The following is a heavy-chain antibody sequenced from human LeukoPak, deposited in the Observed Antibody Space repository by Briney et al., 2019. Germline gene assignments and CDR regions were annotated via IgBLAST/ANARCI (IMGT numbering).Heavy chain of an antibody. V-gene: IGHV1-18*01. D-gene: IGHD4-17*01. Sequence: ASVKVSCKASGYTFASFGISLVRQAPGQGLEWMGWISPYKGNTNYAQNLQGRVTMTTATSTSTAYMELRSLTSDDTAVYYCARLYGDYGFDYWGQGTLVTVSS. J-gene: IGHJ4*02. CDR3: ARLYGDYGFDY. CDR1: GYTFASFG. CDR2: ISPYKGNT.